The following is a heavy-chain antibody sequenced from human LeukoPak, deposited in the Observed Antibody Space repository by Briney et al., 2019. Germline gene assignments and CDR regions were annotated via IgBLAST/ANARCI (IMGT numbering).Heavy chain of an antibody. V-gene: IGHV4-4*07. D-gene: IGHD6-19*01. CDR3: ARGRRQWLVRGAAFDI. CDR2: IYTSGST. Sequence: PSETLSLTCAVSGDSINSYYWSWIRQPAGKGLEWIGRIYTSGSTNYNPSLKSRVTMSVDTSKNQFSLKLSSVTAADTAVYYCARGRRQWLVRGAAFDIWGQGTMVTVSS. CDR1: GDSINSYY. J-gene: IGHJ3*02.